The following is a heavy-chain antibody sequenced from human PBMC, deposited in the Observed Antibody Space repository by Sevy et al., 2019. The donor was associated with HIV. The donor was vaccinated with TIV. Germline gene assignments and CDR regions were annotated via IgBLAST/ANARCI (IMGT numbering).Heavy chain of an antibody. J-gene: IGHJ4*02. Sequence: GGSLRLSCATSGFNFSIYEMTWARQTPGKGLEWVSYIGSSGRSKYYADSLKGRFTISRDNAKNSLYLQMNSLRVEDTAVYYCARDGGTSTWYGGGYWGQGTLVTVSS. CDR1: GFNFSIYE. V-gene: IGHV3-48*03. CDR3: ARDGGTSTWYGGGY. D-gene: IGHD6-13*01. CDR2: IGSSGRSK.